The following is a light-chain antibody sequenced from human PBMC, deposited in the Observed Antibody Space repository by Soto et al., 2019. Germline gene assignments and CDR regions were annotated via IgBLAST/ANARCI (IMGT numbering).Light chain of an antibody. CDR3: SSYRSSNTWV. J-gene: IGLJ3*02. CDR1: SSDVGGYNY. Sequence: QSALTQPASVSGSPGQSITISCTGTSSDVGGYNYVSWYQQHPGKAPKLMIYEVSNLPSGVSNRFSGSKSGNTAXLTISGLQAEDEADYYCSSYRSSNTWVFGGGTKVTVL. V-gene: IGLV2-14*01. CDR2: EVS.